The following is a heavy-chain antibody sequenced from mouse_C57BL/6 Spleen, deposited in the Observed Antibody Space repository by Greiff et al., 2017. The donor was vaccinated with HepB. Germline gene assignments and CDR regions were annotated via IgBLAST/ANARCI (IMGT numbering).Heavy chain of an antibody. Sequence: EVRVVESGGGLVKPGGSLKLSCAASGFTFSDYGMHWVRQAPEKGLEWVAYISSGSSTIYYADTVKGRFTISRDNAKNTLFLQMTSLRSEDTAMYYCARPGGTYYYFDSWGPGTTLTVSS. CDR2: ISSGSSTI. D-gene: IGHD4-1*01. J-gene: IGHJ2*01. V-gene: IGHV5-17*01. CDR1: GFTFSDYG. CDR3: ARPGGTYYYFDS.